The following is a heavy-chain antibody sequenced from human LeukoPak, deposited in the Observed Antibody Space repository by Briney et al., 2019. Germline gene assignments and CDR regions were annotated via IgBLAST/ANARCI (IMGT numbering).Heavy chain of an antibody. D-gene: IGHD2-15*01. CDR1: GYTFTGYY. CDR3: ARGAYGPLPPGGY. J-gene: IGHJ4*02. Sequence: ASVKVSCKASGYTFTGYYMHWVRQAPGQGLEWMGWINPNSGGTNYAQKFQGRVTITRDTSASTAYMELSSLRSEDTAVYYCARGAYGPLPPGGYWGQGTLVTVSS. CDR2: INPNSGGT. V-gene: IGHV1-2*02.